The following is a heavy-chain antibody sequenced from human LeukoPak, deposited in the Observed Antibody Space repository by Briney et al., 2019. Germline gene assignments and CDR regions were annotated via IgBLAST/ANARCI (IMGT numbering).Heavy chain of an antibody. V-gene: IGHV1-2*02. J-gene: IGHJ4*02. Sequence: ASVKVSCKASGDTFTGYYMHWLRQAPGQGLEWMGWINPNSGGTNYAQKFQGRVTMTRDTSISTAYMELSRLRSDDTAVYYCARESAGDSSLNWGQGTLVTVSS. D-gene: IGHD4-11*01. CDR3: ARESAGDSSLN. CDR1: GDTFTGYY. CDR2: INPNSGGT.